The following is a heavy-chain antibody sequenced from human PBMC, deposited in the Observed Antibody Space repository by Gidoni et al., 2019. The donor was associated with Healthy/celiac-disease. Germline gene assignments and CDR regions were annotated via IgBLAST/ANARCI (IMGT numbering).Heavy chain of an antibody. V-gene: IGHV1-69*04. CDR3: ARTLRFLEWLSESWFDP. Sequence: QVQLVQSGAEVKKPGSSVKVSCKASGGTFSSYAISWVRQAPGQGLEWMGRIIPSLGIANYAQKFQGRVTITADKSTSTAYMELSSLRSEDTAVYYCARTLRFLEWLSESWFDPWGQGTLVTVSS. CDR2: IIPSLGIA. J-gene: IGHJ5*02. D-gene: IGHD3-3*01. CDR1: GGTFSSYA.